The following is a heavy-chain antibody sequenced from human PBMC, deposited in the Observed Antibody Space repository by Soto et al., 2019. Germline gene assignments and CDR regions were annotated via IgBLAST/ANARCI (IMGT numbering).Heavy chain of an antibody. V-gene: IGHV4-59*01. CDR1: GGSICSYY. D-gene: IGHD6-13*01. Sequence: PSETLSLTCTVSGGSICSYYWSWIRQPPGKGLEWIGYIYYSGSTNYNPSLKSRVTISVDTSKNQFSLKLSSVTAADTAVYYCARCIIAAAGTPPWFDPWGQGTLVTVSS. CDR3: ARCIIAAAGTPPWFDP. CDR2: IYYSGST. J-gene: IGHJ5*02.